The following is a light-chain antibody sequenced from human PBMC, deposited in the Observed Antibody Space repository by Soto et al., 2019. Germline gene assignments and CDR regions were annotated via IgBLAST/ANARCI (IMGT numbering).Light chain of an antibody. Sequence: EVVMTQSPATLSVSPGERVTLSCRASQSINAHLAWYQQKPGQAPRLLIHGASTRATGIPARFSGSGFGTKFILTISSLQSEDVAGYYCQQYNTWLWTFGQGTKVEIQ. J-gene: IGKJ1*01. CDR2: GAS. CDR1: QSINAH. V-gene: IGKV3-15*01. CDR3: QQYNTWLWT.